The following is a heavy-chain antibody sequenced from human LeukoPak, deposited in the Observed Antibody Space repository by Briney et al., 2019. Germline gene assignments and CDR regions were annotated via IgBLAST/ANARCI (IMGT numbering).Heavy chain of an antibody. Sequence: SATLSLXCAVYGGSFSGPYWRWIRQPPGKGLECIGEINHSGSTNYNPSLKSRVTISVHTSKNQFSLKLSSVTAADTAVYYCARTPDQRYYMDVWGKGTTVTVSS. CDR1: GGSFSGPY. J-gene: IGHJ6*03. D-gene: IGHD2-2*01. CDR2: INHSGST. CDR3: ARTPDQRYYMDV. V-gene: IGHV4-34*01.